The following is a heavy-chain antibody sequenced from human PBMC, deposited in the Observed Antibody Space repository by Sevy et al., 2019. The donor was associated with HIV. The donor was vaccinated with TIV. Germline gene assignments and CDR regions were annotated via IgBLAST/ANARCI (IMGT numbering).Heavy chain of an antibody. D-gene: IGHD2-8*01. V-gene: IGHV3-23*01. J-gene: IGHJ4*02. CDR2: LSFGCGEI. CDR3: AREGSTKPHDY. Sequence: GGSLRLSCAASVYTFSKYSRSWVRQPPGKGLEWVSTLSFGCGEINYADSVKGRFTISGDNSKSPVYLQMNNLRPEDTAVYYCAREGSTKPHDYWGQGTLVTVSS. CDR1: VYTFSKYS.